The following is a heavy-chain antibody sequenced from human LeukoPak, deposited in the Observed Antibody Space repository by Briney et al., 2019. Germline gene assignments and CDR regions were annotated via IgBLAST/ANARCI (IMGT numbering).Heavy chain of an antibody. J-gene: IGHJ4*02. CDR2: NNHSGTT. Sequence: SDPLSLPCAVYGVSLSGQYWSWIRQPPGKGREWIGENNHSGTTNYKPTLKSRVPISVDASKDDFFLKLSSVAGAVMAVYYCARSSVVTPVTRFDDWGQGTLVTVCS. CDR1: GVSLSGQY. V-gene: IGHV4-34*01. D-gene: IGHD4-23*01. CDR3: ARSSVVTPVTRFDD.